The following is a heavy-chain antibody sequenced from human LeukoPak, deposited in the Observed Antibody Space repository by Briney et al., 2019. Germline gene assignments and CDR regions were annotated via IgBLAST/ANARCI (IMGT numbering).Heavy chain of an antibody. D-gene: IGHD5-18*01. CDR2: IYYSGST. Sequence: SETLSLTCTVSGGSISSYYWSWIRQPPGKGLEWIGYIYYSGSTNYNPSLKSRVTISVDTSKNQFSLKLSSVTAADTAVYYCASSHTWIQPYYFDYWGQGTLVTVSS. J-gene: IGHJ4*02. V-gene: IGHV4-59*01. CDR3: ASSHTWIQPYYFDY. CDR1: GGSISSYY.